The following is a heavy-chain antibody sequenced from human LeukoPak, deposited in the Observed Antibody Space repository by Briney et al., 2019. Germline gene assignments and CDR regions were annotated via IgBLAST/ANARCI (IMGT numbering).Heavy chain of an antibody. CDR1: GYTFTDYY. D-gene: IGHD6-13*01. CDR3: ARVRIGQQLDKYYYYAMVV. Sequence: GASVKVSCKASGYTFTDYYMHWVRQAPGQGLEWMGWISPNSGGTNYAQKFQGRVTMTTDTSISTAYMEVSRLRSDDTAVYYCARVRIGQQLDKYYYYAMVVWGQGTTVTVSS. J-gene: IGHJ6*02. CDR2: ISPNSGGT. V-gene: IGHV1-2*02.